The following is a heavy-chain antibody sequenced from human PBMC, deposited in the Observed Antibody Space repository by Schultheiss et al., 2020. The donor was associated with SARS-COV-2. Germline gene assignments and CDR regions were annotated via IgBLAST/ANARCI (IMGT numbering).Heavy chain of an antibody. CDR1: GFTFSSYA. J-gene: IGHJ5*02. D-gene: IGHD6-19*01. V-gene: IGHV3-23*01. CDR2: ISGSGGRT. Sequence: GGSLRLSCAASGFTFSSYAMSWVRQSPGKGLEWVSAISGSGGRTYYADSVKGRFTISRDNSKNTLYLQMNSLRAEDTAVYYCAKGESGYSSGWYNWFDPWGQGTLVTVSS. CDR3: AKGESGYSSGWYNWFDP.